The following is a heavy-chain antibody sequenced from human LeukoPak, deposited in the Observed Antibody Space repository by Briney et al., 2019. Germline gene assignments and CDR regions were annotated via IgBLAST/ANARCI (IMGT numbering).Heavy chain of an antibody. CDR3: ARRIAVAGTPGWYFDL. D-gene: IGHD6-19*01. CDR2: IYYSGST. J-gene: IGHJ2*01. CDR1: GGSISSYY. Sequence: SETLSLTCTVSGGSISSYYRSWIRQPPGKGLEWIGYIYYSGSTNYNPSLKSRVTISVDTSKNQFSLKLSSVTAADTAVYYCARRIAVAGTPGWYFDLWGRGTLVTVSS. V-gene: IGHV4-59*08.